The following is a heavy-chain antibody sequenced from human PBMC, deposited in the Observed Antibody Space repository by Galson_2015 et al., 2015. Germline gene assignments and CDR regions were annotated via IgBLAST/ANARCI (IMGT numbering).Heavy chain of an antibody. CDR2: IYPGDSDT. CDR1: GYSFTSYW. D-gene: IGHD2-15*01. CDR3: ARHSNGYCSGVSCPPPDY. Sequence: QAGAEVKKPGESLKISCKGSGYSFTSYWIGWVRQMPGKGLEWMGIIYPGDSDTRYSPSFQGQVTISADKSISTAYLQWSSLKDSDTAMYYCARHSNGYCSGVSCPPPDYWGQGTLVPASS. J-gene: IGHJ4*02. V-gene: IGHV5-51*01.